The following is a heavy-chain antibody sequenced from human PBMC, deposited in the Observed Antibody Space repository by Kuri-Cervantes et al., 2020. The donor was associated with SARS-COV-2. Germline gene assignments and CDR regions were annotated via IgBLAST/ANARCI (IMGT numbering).Heavy chain of an antibody. CDR2: IYYSGST. V-gene: IGHV4-39*01. D-gene: IGHD3-3*01. Sequence: SETLSLTCTVSGGSISSSSYYWGWIRQPPGKGLEWIGSIYYSGSTYYNPSLKSRVTISVETSKNQFSLMLSSVTAADTAVYYCARQMMSSITIFGVVITRNWFDPWGQGTLVTVSS. CDR1: GGSISSSSYY. J-gene: IGHJ5*02. CDR3: ARQMMSSITIFGVVITRNWFDP.